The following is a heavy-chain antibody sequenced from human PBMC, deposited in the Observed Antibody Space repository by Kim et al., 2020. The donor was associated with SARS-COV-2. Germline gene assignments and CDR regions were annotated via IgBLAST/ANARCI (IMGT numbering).Heavy chain of an antibody. V-gene: IGHV3-72*01. J-gene: IGHJ2*01. CDR3: ARARFERNRRYFDL. D-gene: IGHD3-10*01. Sequence: ASVKGRFTISRDDSNDSLYLHMNSLKTEDTAVYFCARARFERNRRYFDLWGRGTLVIVSS.